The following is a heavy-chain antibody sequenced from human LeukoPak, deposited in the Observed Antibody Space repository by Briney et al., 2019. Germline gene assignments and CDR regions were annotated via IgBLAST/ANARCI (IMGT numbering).Heavy chain of an antibody. Sequence: SVKVSCKASGGTFSSYAISWVRQAPGQGLEWMGGIIPIFGTANDAQKFQGRVTITTDESTSTAYMELSSLRSEDTAVYYCARDNYAGANWFDPWGQGTLVTVSS. CDR3: ARDNYAGANWFDP. CDR1: GGTFSSYA. D-gene: IGHD1-7*01. V-gene: IGHV1-69*05. J-gene: IGHJ5*02. CDR2: IIPIFGTA.